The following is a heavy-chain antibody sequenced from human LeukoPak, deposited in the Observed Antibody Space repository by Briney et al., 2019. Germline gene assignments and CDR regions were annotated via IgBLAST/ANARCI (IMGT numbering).Heavy chain of an antibody. CDR2: INPNSGGT. Sequence: GASVKVSCKASGYTFTGYYMHWVRQAPGQGLEWMGWINPNSGGTNYAQKFQGRVTMTRDTSISTAYMELSRLRSDDTAVYYCARAIVVVIASLPYFGYWGQGTLVTVSS. CDR3: ARAIVVVIASLPYFGY. V-gene: IGHV1-2*02. CDR1: GYTFTGYY. D-gene: IGHD2-21*01. J-gene: IGHJ4*02.